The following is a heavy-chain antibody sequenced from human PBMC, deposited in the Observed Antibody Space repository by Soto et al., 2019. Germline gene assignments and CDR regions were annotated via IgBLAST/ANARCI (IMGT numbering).Heavy chain of an antibody. J-gene: IGHJ4*02. CDR3: ARVWFGELLLYYFDY. D-gene: IGHD3-10*01. CDR2: MNPNSGNT. V-gene: IGHV1-8*01. CDR1: GYTFTSYD. Sequence: GASVKVSCKASGYTFTSYDINWVRRATGQGLEWMGWMNPNSGNTGYAQKFQGRVTMTRNTSISTAYMELSSLRSEDTAVYYCARVWFGELLLYYFDYWGQGTLVTVSS.